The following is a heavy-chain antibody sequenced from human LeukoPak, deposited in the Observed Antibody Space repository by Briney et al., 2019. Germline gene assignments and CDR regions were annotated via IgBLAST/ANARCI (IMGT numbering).Heavy chain of an antibody. CDR2: IYPGDSDT. V-gene: IGHV5-51*01. CDR3: ARLRTPVTNEPRDFDY. CDR1: GYSFTSYW. J-gene: IGHJ4*02. Sequence: GESLKISCKGSGYSFTSYWIGWVRQMPGKGLEWMGIIYPGDSDTRYSPSFQGQVTISADKSISTAYLQWSSLKASDTAMYYCARLRTPVTNEPRDFDYWGQGTLVTVSS. D-gene: IGHD4-17*01.